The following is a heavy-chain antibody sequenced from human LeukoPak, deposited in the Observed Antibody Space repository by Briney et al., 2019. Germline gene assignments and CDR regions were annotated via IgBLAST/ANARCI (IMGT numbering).Heavy chain of an antibody. CDR3: TTTYYYDSSGYYGLAY. Sequence: GGSLRLSCAASGFTVSSNYMSWVRQAPGKGLEWVGRIKSKTDGGTTDYAAPVKGRFTISRDDSKNTLYLQMNSLKTEDTAVYYCTTTYYYDSSGYYGLAYWGQGTLVTVSS. J-gene: IGHJ4*02. CDR2: IKSKTDGGTT. D-gene: IGHD3-22*01. V-gene: IGHV3-15*01. CDR1: GFTVSSNY.